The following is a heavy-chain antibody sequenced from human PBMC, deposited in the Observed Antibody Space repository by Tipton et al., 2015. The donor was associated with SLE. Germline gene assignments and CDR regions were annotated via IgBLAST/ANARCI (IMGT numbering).Heavy chain of an antibody. CDR1: GGSISSGGYY. J-gene: IGHJ4*02. CDR2: IYYSGST. CDR3: ARFGYRIAVGIGNY. D-gene: IGHD6-19*01. V-gene: IGHV4-31*03. Sequence: TLSLTCTVSGGSISSGGYYWSWIRQHPGKGLEWIGYIYYSGSTHYNPSLKSRVTISVDTSKNQFSLKLSSVTAADTAVYYCARFGYRIAVGIGNYWGQGTLVTVSS.